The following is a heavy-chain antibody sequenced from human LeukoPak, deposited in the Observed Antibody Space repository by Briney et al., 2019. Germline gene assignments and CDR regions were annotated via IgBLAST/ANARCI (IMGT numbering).Heavy chain of an antibody. V-gene: IGHV3-43*01. D-gene: IGHD1-26*01. Sequence: GGSLRLSCAASGFTFNDYTMHWVRQAPGKGLDWVSRINWSGDTTYYAASVKGRFTTSRDNSKNSLYLQMNSLRTEDTAFYYCAKGDSGSYYDNWFDPWGQGTLVTVSS. CDR1: GFTFNDYT. CDR3: AKGDSGSYYDNWFDP. J-gene: IGHJ5*02. CDR2: INWSGDTT.